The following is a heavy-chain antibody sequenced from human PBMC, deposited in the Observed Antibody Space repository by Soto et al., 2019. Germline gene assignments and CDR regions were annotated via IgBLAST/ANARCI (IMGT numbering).Heavy chain of an antibody. CDR2: INHSGST. CDR3: AREVPSRYFDL. D-gene: IGHD1-1*01. CDR1: GGSFSDYY. Sequence: SETLSLTCAVYGGSFSDYYWNWIRQPPGKGLEWIGEINHSGSTIYNTSLESRVRISLDTSRKQFTLKMRSATAADTAVYYCAREVPSRYFDLWGRGTPVTVPQ. J-gene: IGHJ2*01. V-gene: IGHV4-34*01.